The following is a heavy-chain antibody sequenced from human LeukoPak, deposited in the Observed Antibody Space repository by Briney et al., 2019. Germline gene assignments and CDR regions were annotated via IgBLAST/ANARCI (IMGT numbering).Heavy chain of an antibody. J-gene: IGHJ4*02. CDR3: ALLAVASDFDY. D-gene: IGHD6-19*01. Sequence: PGGSLRLSCAVSGFPFSVYEMNWVRQAPGKGLEWVSNIASSGTTIYYADSVKGRFSISRDNAMSSLYLQMNSLRVEDTAAYYCALLAVASDFDYWGQGALVTVSS. CDR2: IASSGTTI. CDR1: GFPFSVYE. V-gene: IGHV3-48*03.